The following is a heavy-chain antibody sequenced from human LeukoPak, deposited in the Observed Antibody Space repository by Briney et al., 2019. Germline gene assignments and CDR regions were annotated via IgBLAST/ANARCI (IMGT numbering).Heavy chain of an antibody. Sequence: SVKVSCKASGGTFSSYAISWVRQAPGQGLEWMGGIIPIFGTANYAQKFQGRVTITADKSTSTAYMELSSLRSEDTAVYYCARGRSGFGELYIDYWGQGTLVTVSS. J-gene: IGHJ4*02. CDR3: ARGRSGFGELYIDY. V-gene: IGHV1-69*06. CDR2: IIPIFGTA. D-gene: IGHD3-10*01. CDR1: GGTFSSYA.